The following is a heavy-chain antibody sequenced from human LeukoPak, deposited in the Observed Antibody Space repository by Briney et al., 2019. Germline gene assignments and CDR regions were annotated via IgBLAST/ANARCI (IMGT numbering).Heavy chain of an antibody. CDR2: IKFDGSEK. Sequence: PGGSLRLSCAASGFSFSKYCMTWVRHVPGKGLEGVASIKFDGSEKEFVDFVRGRFTISRDNAENSLFLQMNSLRVEDTAVYYCARVYYQDSGSSYRHLDSWGQGTLVTVSS. D-gene: IGHD3-22*01. J-gene: IGHJ4*02. V-gene: IGHV3-7*01. CDR1: GFSFSKYC. CDR3: ARVYYQDSGSSYRHLDS.